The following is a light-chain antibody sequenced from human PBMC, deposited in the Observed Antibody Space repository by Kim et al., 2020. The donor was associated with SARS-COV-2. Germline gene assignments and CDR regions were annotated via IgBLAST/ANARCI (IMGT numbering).Light chain of an antibody. J-gene: IGKJ1*01. V-gene: IGKV3-15*01. Sequence: PGERATLSCRASHSVTNNYLAWYQQKPGQTPRLLIYGASSRATGVPARFIGSGSETDFTLTISSLQSEDFAVYYCQQSNDWPPLTFGQGTKVDIK. CDR2: GAS. CDR3: QQSNDWPPLT. CDR1: HSVTNN.